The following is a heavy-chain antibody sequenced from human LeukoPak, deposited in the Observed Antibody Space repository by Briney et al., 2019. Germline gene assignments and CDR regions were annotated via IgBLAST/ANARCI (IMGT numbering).Heavy chain of an antibody. D-gene: IGHD6-19*01. CDR3: ARDDSSGWYMTD. V-gene: IGHV4-59*01. CDR1: GGSISSYY. J-gene: IGHJ4*02. Sequence: PSETLSLTCTVSGGSISSYYWSWIRQPPGKGLEWIGYIYYSGSTNYNPSLKSRVTISVDTSKNQFSLKLSSVTAADTAVYYCARDDSSGWYMTDWGQGTLVTVSS. CDR2: IYYSGST.